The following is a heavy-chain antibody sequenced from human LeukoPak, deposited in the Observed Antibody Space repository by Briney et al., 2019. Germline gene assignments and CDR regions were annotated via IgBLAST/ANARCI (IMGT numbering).Heavy chain of an antibody. D-gene: IGHD6-19*01. CDR2: INPDSGGT. J-gene: IGHJ4*02. Sequence: ASVKVSCKASGYTFTGYYMHWVRQAPGQGLEWMGWINPDSGGTNYAQKFQGRVTMTRDTSISTAYMELSRLRSDDTAVYYCARDRYSSGWNFDYWGQGTLVTVSS. CDR3: ARDRYSSGWNFDY. CDR1: GYTFTGYY. V-gene: IGHV1-2*02.